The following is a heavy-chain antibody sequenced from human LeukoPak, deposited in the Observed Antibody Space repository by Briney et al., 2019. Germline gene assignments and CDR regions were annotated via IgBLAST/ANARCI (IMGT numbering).Heavy chain of an antibody. J-gene: IGHJ3*02. V-gene: IGHV3-21*01. CDR2: ISSSSRYI. CDR3: ARDWLELLSYAFDI. D-gene: IGHD1-7*01. Sequence: GGSLRLSCAASGLTFSSYSMNWVRQAPGKGLEWVSSISSSSRYIYYADSVKGRFTISRDNAKNSLYLQMNSLRAEDTAVYYCARDWLELLSYAFDIWGQGTMVTVSS. CDR1: GLTFSSYS.